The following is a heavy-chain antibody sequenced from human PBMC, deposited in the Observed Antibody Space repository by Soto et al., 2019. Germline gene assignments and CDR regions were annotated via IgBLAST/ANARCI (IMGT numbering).Heavy chain of an antibody. D-gene: IGHD2-2*02. Sequence: GGSLRLSCAASGFTFSSYGMHWVRQAPGKGLEWVAVISYDGSNKYYADSVKGRFTISRDNSKNTLYLQMNSLRAEDTAVYYCAKSGPYCSSTSCYTGGRSYYYYYGMDVWGQGTTVTVSS. V-gene: IGHV3-30*18. J-gene: IGHJ6*02. CDR2: ISYDGSNK. CDR3: AKSGPYCSSTSCYTGGRSYYYYYGMDV. CDR1: GFTFSSYG.